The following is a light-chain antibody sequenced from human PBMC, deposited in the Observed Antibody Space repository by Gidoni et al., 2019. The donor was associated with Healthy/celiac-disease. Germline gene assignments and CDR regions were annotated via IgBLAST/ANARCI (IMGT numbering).Light chain of an antibody. Sequence: DIQLTQSPSFRSASVGDRVTITCRASQGISSYLAWYQQKPGKAPKLLIYAASTLQSGVPSRFSGSGSGTEFTLTISSLQPEDFATYYCQQLNSYPFTFXPXTKVDIK. CDR3: QQLNSYPFT. CDR1: QGISSY. CDR2: AAS. J-gene: IGKJ3*01. V-gene: IGKV1-9*01.